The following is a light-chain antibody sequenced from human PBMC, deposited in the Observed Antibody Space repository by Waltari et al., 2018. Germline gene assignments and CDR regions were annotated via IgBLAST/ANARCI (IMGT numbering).Light chain of an antibody. V-gene: IGKV3-20*01. CDR3: QHYLRLPVT. CDR1: QSVTRA. J-gene: IGKJ1*01. CDR2: GAS. Sequence: EIVLTPSPGTLSLPPGESATLSCRTSQSVTRALAWYQQKPGQAPRLLIYGASNRATGIPDRFSGSGSGTDFSLTISSLEPEDFAVYYCQHYLRLPVTFGQGTKVEVK.